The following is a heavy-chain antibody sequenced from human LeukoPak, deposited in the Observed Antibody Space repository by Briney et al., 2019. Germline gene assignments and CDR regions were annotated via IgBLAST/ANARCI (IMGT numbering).Heavy chain of an antibody. D-gene: IGHD6-6*01. CDR2: ISWNSGSI. CDR3: TKALTDSSSSYFDN. V-gene: IGHV3-9*03. J-gene: IGHJ4*02. CDR1: GFTFDDYA. Sequence: GRSLRLSCAASGFTFDDYAMHWVRQPPGKGLEWVSGISWNSGSIGYADSVKGRFTISRDNAKNSLYLQMNCLRAEDMALYYCTKALTDSSSSYFDNWGQGTLVTVSS.